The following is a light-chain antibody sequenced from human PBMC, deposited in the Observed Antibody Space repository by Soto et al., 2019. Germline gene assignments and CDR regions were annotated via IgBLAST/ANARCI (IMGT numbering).Light chain of an antibody. V-gene: IGKV3-15*01. Sequence: EIVKTQYPDTLSVSPGETVTLPCRASQSIRTNLAWYQHKPGQSPRLLIYGASNRATGFPARFSGSGSGTEFTLTISSLQSEDFAVYYCQQYNDNWPTFGQGTKVDIK. J-gene: IGKJ1*01. CDR1: QSIRTN. CDR2: GAS. CDR3: QQYNDNWPT.